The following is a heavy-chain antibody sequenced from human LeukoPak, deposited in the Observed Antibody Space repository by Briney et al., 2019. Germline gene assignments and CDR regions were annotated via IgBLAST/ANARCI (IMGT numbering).Heavy chain of an antibody. Sequence: SETLSLTCAVYGGSFSGYYWSWIRQPPGKGLEWIGEINHSGSTNYNPSLKSRVTISVDTSKNQFSLKLSSVTAADTAVYYCASYGSYYGMDVWGQGTTVTVSS. CDR3: ASYGSYYGMDV. D-gene: IGHD1-26*01. V-gene: IGHV4-34*01. CDR2: INHSGST. J-gene: IGHJ6*02. CDR1: GGSFSGYY.